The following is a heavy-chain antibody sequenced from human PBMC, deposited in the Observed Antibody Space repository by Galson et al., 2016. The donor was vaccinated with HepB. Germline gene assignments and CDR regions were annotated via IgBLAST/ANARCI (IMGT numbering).Heavy chain of an antibody. J-gene: IGHJ5*02. V-gene: IGHV3-23*01. Sequence: SLRLSCAASGFTFSDYAMSWVRQPPGKGLELVSAISGTGGDTFSADSVKGRFTISRDNSKNTLYLQMNSLRADDTAVYYCGKGGGKWLQFNWFDPWGQGALVTVSS. D-gene: IGHD5-24*01. CDR1: GFTFSDYA. CDR3: GKGGGKWLQFNWFDP. CDR2: ISGTGGDT.